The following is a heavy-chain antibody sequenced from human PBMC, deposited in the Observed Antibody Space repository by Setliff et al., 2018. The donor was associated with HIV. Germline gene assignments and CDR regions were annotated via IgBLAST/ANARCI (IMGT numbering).Heavy chain of an antibody. V-gene: IGHV1-18*01. CDR1: GYTFTSYD. CDR3: ARATTKQWRPSPFDN. Sequence: ASVKVSCKASGYTFTSYDVNWVRQAPGQGLEWMGRSSVDSDNTNYAQKFQGRVTMTTATSTSTAYLELRSLRSDDTAIYYCARATTKQWRPSPFDNWGQGTLVTVSS. D-gene: IGHD6-19*01. J-gene: IGHJ4*02. CDR2: SSVDSDNT.